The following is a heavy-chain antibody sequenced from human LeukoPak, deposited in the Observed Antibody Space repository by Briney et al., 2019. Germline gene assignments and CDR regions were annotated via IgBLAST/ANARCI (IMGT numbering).Heavy chain of an antibody. CDR2: SIPIFGTA. Sequence: GASVKVSCKASGGTFTSYAISWVRQAPGQGLEGRGGSIPIFGTANYAQKLQGRVTMTTDTYKRTAYMELRSLRSDDTAVYYCARMVTTVTSIDYWGQGTLVTVSS. CDR3: ARMVTTVTSIDY. J-gene: IGHJ4*02. CDR1: GGTFTSYA. D-gene: IGHD4-17*01. V-gene: IGHV1-69*05.